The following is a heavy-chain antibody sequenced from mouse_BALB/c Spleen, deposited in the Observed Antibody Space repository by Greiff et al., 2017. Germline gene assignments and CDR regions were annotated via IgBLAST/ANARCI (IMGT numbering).Heavy chain of an antibody. D-gene: IGHD4-1*01. CDR2: ISSGSSTI. CDR1: GFTFSSFG. J-gene: IGHJ3*01. V-gene: IGHV5-17*02. Sequence: EVNVVESGGGLVQPGGSRKLSCAASGFTFSSFGMHWVRQAPEKGLEWVAYISSGSSTIYYADTVKGRFTISRDNPKNTLFLQMTSLRSEDTAMYYCARSLWDGPFAYWGQGTLVTVSA. CDR3: ARSLWDGPFAY.